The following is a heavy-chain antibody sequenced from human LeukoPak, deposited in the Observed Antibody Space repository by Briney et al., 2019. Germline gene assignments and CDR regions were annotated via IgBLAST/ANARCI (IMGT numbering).Heavy chain of an antibody. Sequence: SETLSLTCAVYGVSFSGYYWSWIRQPPGKGLEWIGEINHSGSTNYNPSLKSRVTISVDTSKNQFSLKLSSVTAADTAVYYCTIWFGTTGGFDHWGQGTLVTVSS. CDR2: INHSGST. D-gene: IGHD3-10*01. J-gene: IGHJ5*02. CDR3: TIWFGTTGGFDH. V-gene: IGHV4-34*01. CDR1: GVSFSGYY.